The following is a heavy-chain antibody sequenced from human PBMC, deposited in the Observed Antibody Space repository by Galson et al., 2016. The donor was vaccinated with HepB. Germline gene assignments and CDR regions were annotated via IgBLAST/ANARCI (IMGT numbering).Heavy chain of an antibody. CDR3: AKDQLIVVVPAAGNWFGP. Sequence: SLRLSCAASGFTFSTYAMSWVRQAPGKGLEWVSGISGNAGSTNYVDSVKGRFTISRDNSKSTLYLQMNSLTAEDTAIYYCAKDQLIVVVPAAGNWFGPWGPGTQVTVSS. CDR2: ISGNAGST. CDR1: GFTFSTYA. J-gene: IGHJ5*02. D-gene: IGHD2-2*01. V-gene: IGHV3-23*01.